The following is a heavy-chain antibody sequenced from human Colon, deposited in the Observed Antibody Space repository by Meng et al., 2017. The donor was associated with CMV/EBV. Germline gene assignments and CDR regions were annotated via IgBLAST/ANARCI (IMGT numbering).Heavy chain of an antibody. J-gene: IGHJ5*02. CDR2: IYHSGRT. Sequence: GGSFSWHYWTWIRQPPGKGPEWFGEIYHSGRTRYNPSLVSRVTISADKSNNQFSLRLNSVTAADTAMYYCARGAGGWELQGIWFDPWGQGTLVTVSS. V-gene: IGHV4-34*01. D-gene: IGHD1-26*01. CDR1: GGSFSWHY. CDR3: ARGAGGWELQGIWFDP.